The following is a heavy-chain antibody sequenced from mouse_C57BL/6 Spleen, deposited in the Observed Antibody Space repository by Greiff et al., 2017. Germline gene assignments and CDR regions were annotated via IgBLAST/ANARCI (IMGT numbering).Heavy chain of an antibody. V-gene: IGHV1-9*01. CDR3: ARRGELLRLFDY. J-gene: IGHJ2*01. D-gene: IGHD1-1*01. CDR2: ILPGSGST. Sequence: QVHVKQPGAELMKPGASVKLSCKATGYTFTGYWIEWVKQRPGHGLEWIGEILPGSGSTNYNEKFKGKATFTADTSSNTAYMQLSSLTTEDSANYCCARRGELLRLFDYWGQGTTLTVSS. CDR1: GYTFTGYW.